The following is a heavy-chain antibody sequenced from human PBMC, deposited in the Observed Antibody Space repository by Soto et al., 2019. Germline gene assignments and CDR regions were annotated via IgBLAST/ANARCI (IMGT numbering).Heavy chain of an antibody. Sequence: GASVKVSCKASGYTFTSYGISWVRQAPGQGLEWMGWISAYNGNTNYAQKLQGRVTMTTDTSTSTAYMELRSLRSDDTAVYYCARVRLTILGVVIPWFDPWGQGTLVTVS. J-gene: IGHJ5*02. CDR1: GYTFTSYG. CDR2: ISAYNGNT. V-gene: IGHV1-18*01. D-gene: IGHD3-3*01. CDR3: ARVRLTILGVVIPWFDP.